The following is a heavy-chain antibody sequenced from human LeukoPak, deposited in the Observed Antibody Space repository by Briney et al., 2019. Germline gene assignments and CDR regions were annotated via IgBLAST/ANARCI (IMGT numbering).Heavy chain of an antibody. V-gene: IGHV3-48*03. CDR1: GFTFSSYE. CDR2: ITSSGNTI. J-gene: IGHJ4*02. D-gene: IGHD4-17*01. CDR3: ARLTTMTTTGGPFDY. Sequence: GGSLRLSCAASGFTFSSYEMNWVRQAPGKGLEGVSYITSSGNTIYYADSVKGGFTISRDNAKNSLYLQMNSLRAEDTAVYYCARLTTMTTTGGPFDYWGQGTLVTVSS.